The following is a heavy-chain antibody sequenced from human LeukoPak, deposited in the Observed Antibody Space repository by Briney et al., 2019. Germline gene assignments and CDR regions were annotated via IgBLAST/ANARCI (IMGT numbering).Heavy chain of an antibody. Sequence: GGSLRLSCAASGFTVSSNYMSWVRQAPGKGLEWVSVIYSGGSTYYADSVKGRFTISRDNSKNTLYLQMNSLRAEDTAVYYCARESLGGSHFDYWGQGTLVTVSS. D-gene: IGHD3-16*01. CDR1: GFTVSSNY. CDR2: IYSGGST. J-gene: IGHJ4*02. CDR3: ARESLGGSHFDY. V-gene: IGHV3-66*01.